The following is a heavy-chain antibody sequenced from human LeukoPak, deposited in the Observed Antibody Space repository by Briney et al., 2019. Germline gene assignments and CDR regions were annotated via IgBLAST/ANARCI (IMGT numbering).Heavy chain of an antibody. V-gene: IGHV4-34*01. D-gene: IGHD2-2*02. CDR1: GGSFSGYY. CDR3: ARAKYCSSTSCYRPPLYYYYGMDV. Sequence: SETLSLTCAVYGGSFSGYYWSWIRQPPGKGLEWIGEINHSGSTNYNPSLKSRVTISVDTSKNQFSLKLSSVTAAGTAVYYCARAKYCSSTSCYRPPLYYYYGMDVWGQGTTVTVSS. J-gene: IGHJ6*02. CDR2: INHSGST.